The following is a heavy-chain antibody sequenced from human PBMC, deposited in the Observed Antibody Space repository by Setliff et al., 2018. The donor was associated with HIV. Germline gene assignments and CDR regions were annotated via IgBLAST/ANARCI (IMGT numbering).Heavy chain of an antibody. V-gene: IGHV4-31*03. CDR1: GGSISSGGYY. CDR2: IYYSGST. Sequence: SETLSLTCTVSGGSISSGGYYWSWIRQHPGKGLEWIGYIYYSGSTYYNPSLKSRVTIYVDTSKNQFSLKLSSVTAADTAVYYCARDYGDTPSYYYYYGMDVWGQGTTVTVSS. D-gene: IGHD4-17*01. J-gene: IGHJ6*02. CDR3: ARDYGDTPSYYYYYGMDV.